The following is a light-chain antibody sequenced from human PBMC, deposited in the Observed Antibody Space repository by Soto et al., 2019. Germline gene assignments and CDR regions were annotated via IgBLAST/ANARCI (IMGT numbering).Light chain of an antibody. CDR1: QSISNY. J-gene: IGKJ5*01. CDR3: QQSYSAPIT. Sequence: DIQMAQSPSSLSSSIVDRVIITFRASQSISNYLNWYQQKTGKDPKLLIFAASSLQSGVPSRFSGSGSGTNFTLTISSLQPEDFAAYYCQQSYSAPITFGQGTRLEIK. CDR2: AAS. V-gene: IGKV1-39*01.